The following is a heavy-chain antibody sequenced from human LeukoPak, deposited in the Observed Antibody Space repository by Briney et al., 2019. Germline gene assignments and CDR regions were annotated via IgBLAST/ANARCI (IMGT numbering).Heavy chain of an antibody. J-gene: IGHJ4*02. CDR1: GFTFSTYW. CDR2: INSDGSST. V-gene: IGHV3-74*01. CDR3: ARDRRYCGGGSCYFDYFFDY. Sequence: GGSLRLSCAASGFTFSTYWIHWVRQAPGKGLVWVSRINSDGSSTSYADSVKGRFTISRDNAKNTLYLQMNSLRAEDSALYFCARDRRYCGGGSCYFDYFFDYWGQGTLVTVSS. D-gene: IGHD2-15*01.